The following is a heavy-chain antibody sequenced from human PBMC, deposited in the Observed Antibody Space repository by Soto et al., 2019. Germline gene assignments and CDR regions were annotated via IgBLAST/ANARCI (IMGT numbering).Heavy chain of an antibody. CDR1: GGSITTACYS. CDR2: VYHTGNA. CDR3: ASRPFYYYGLDV. J-gene: IGHJ6*02. Sequence: SETLSLTCTVSGGSITTACYSWSWIRQPPGKALEWIGYVYHTGNAYPKPSLKSRVTISLDRSKNQFSLKMTSVTAADTALYYCASRPFYYYGLDVWGQGTTVTVSS. V-gene: IGHV4-30-2*01.